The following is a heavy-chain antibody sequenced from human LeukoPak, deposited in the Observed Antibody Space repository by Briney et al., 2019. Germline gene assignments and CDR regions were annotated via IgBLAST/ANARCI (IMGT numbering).Heavy chain of an antibody. Sequence: PSETLSLTCTISGGSISLYYWNWIRQPARKGLEWIGLLHPSGSTTYNPSLEHRVTMSLDTSNNQCSLDLTFVSAADTAVYYYATMFGDSSDFDHWGQGILVTVSS. V-gene: IGHV4-4*07. CDR3: ATMFGDSSDFDH. D-gene: IGHD3-10*02. CDR2: LHPSGST. CDR1: GGSISLYY. J-gene: IGHJ4*02.